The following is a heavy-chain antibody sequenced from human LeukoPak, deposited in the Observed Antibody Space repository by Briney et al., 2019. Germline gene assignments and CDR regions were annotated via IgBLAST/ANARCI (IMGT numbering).Heavy chain of an antibody. V-gene: IGHV4-59*01. D-gene: IGHD2-2*02. CDR1: GGSISGYY. CDR3: ARDGGYCSSTSCYSIYYYMDV. CDR2: IYYSGST. Sequence: TSETLSLTCTVSGGSISGYYWSWIRQPPGKGLEWIGYIYYSGSTNYNPSLKSRVTISVDTSKNQFSLELSSVTAADTAVYYCARDGGYCSSTSCYSIYYYMDVWGKGTTVTVSS. J-gene: IGHJ6*03.